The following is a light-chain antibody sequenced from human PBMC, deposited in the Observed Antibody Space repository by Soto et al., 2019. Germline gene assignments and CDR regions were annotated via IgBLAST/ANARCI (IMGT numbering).Light chain of an antibody. V-gene: IGKV3-20*01. CDR1: QSVSSTY. CDR2: GAS. CDR3: QQYGSTPPWA. Sequence: EIVLTQSPGNLSLSPGERATLSCSASQSVSSTYLAWNHQKPGQAPRLLIYGASSRATGIPDRFSGSGSGTDFTLSISSSEPEDFAVYYCQQYGSTPPWAFGQVTKVEIK. J-gene: IGKJ1*01.